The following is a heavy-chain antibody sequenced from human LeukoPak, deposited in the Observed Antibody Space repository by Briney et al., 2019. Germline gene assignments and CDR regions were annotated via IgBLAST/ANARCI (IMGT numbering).Heavy chain of an antibody. J-gene: IGHJ4*02. V-gene: IGHV3-9*01. D-gene: IGHD3-22*01. CDR2: ISWNSVNI. Sequence: GGSLRLSCVASGFTFDDYAMHWVRQAPGKGLEWVSSISWNSVNIGYADSVKGRFTISRDNGKNSLYLQMNSLRAEDRALYYCAKDGDYSDSSGNYGRFTDWGQGTLLTVSS. CDR1: GFTFDDYA. CDR3: AKDGDYSDSSGNYGRFTD.